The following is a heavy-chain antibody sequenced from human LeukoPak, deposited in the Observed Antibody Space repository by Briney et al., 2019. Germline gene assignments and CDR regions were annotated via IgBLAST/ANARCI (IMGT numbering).Heavy chain of an antibody. V-gene: IGHV4-34*01. CDR3: GRALHSGTRGVNSYYYYMDV. CDR1: CRSFSCYY. Sequence: SETLSLTCAVYCRSFSCYYLSWIRQPPGKGLEWIGEINHSGSTNYNPSLKSRVTISVDTSKNQFCLKLSSVTAADTGVYYCGRALHSGTRGVNSYYYYMDVWGKGTTVTVSS. D-gene: IGHD3-10*01. CDR2: INHSGST. J-gene: IGHJ6*03.